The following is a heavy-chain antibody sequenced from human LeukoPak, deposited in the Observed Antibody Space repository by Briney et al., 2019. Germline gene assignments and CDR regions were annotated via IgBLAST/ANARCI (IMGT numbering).Heavy chain of an antibody. CDR2: ITGGGSGI. CDR1: GFTFSNYA. J-gene: IGHJ4*02. CDR3: AKWGDYDVLTGYYVPDY. D-gene: IGHD3-9*01. Sequence: GASLRLSCAASGFTFSNYAMSWVRQAPGKGLEWVSAITGGGSGIYYADSMKSRFTISRDNSKNTLYLQINSLRAGDTAVYYCAKWGDYDVLTGYYVPDYWGQGTLVTVSS. V-gene: IGHV3-23*01.